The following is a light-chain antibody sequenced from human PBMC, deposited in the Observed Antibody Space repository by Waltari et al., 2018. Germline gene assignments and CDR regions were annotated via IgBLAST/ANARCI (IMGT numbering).Light chain of an antibody. CDR1: QISDSY. CDR2: AAH. V-gene: IGKV1-39*01. J-gene: IGKJ2*01. Sequence: DIQMTQSPSSLPASVGDRVTISCRSSQISDSYLNWYQQKPGTAPKLLIYAAHTVHSGVPSRFSGSGSGTAFILTISSLQPEDFATYYCQQSYSSPRTFGQGTKVEI. CDR3: QQSYSSPRT.